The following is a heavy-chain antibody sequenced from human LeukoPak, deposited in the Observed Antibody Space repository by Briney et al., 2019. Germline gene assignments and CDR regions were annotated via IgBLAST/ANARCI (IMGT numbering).Heavy chain of an antibody. CDR2: INHSGST. CDR3: ARSLPITMIVVASLGAFDI. D-gene: IGHD3-22*01. J-gene: IGHJ3*02. CDR1: GGSFSGYY. V-gene: IGHV4-34*01. Sequence: PSETLSLTCAVYGGSFSGYYWSWIRQPPGKGLEWIGEINHSGSTNYNPSLKSRVTISVDTSKNQFSLKLSSVTAADTAVYYCARSLPITMIVVASLGAFDIWGQGTMVTVSS.